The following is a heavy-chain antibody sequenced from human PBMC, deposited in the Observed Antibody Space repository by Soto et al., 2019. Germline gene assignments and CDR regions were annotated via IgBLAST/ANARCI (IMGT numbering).Heavy chain of an antibody. J-gene: IGHJ4*02. CDR1: GGSISSSTW. CDR2: IYHGGST. Sequence: ASETLSLTCAVSGGSISSSTWWSWVRQPPGKGLEWIGDIYHGGSTHYNPSLKSRVTISVDKSKNQFSLKLSSVTAADTAVYYCARSRGYYDTSGYYYYWGQGTLVTVPQ. D-gene: IGHD3-22*01. V-gene: IGHV4-4*02. CDR3: ARSRGYYDTSGYYYY.